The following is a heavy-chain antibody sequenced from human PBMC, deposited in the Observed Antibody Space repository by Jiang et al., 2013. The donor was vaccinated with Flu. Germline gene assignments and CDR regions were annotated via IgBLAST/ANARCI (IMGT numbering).Heavy chain of an antibody. J-gene: IGHJ1*01. CDR3: ARVGYSPGRRYVEYFQH. Sequence: KPTQTLTLTCTFSGFSLSASGVCVSWIRQPPGKALEWLARIDWDDDKYYSTSLKTRLTISKDTSKNQVVLTMTNMDPVDTAAYYCARVGYSPGRRYVEYFQHWGQGSLVTVSS. CDR2: IDWDDDK. D-gene: IGHD3-16*01. V-gene: IGHV2-70*11. CDR1: GFSLSASGVC.